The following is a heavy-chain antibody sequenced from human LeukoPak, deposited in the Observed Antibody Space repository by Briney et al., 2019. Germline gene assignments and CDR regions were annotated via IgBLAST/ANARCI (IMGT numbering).Heavy chain of an antibody. CDR3: AKDPKDIVATKGDY. Sequence: GGSLRLSCAASGFTFSSYAMSWVRQAPGKGLEWVSAISGSGGSTYYADSVKGRFTISRDNSKNTLYLQMNSLRAEDTAVYYCAKDPKDIVATKGDYWGQGTLVTVSS. CDR1: GFTFSSYA. CDR2: ISGSGGST. D-gene: IGHD5-12*01. J-gene: IGHJ4*02. V-gene: IGHV3-23*01.